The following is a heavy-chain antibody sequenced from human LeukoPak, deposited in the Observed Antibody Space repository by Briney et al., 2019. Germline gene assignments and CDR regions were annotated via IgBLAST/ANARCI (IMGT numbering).Heavy chain of an antibody. D-gene: IGHD3-10*01. J-gene: IGHJ5*02. CDR1: GYSISSGCY. CDR2: IYHSGST. Sequence: SETLSLTCAVSGYSISSGCYWGWIRQPPGKGLEWIGTIYHSGSTYYNPSLKSRVTISVDTSNNQFSLRLSSVTAADTAVYYCARSSVPNAKSWFDPWGQGTLVTVS. V-gene: IGHV4-38-2*01. CDR3: ARSSVPNAKSWFDP.